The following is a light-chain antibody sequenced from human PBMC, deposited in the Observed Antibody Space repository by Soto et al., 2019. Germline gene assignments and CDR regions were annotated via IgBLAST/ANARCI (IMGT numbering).Light chain of an antibody. CDR2: GAS. Sequence: EIVMTQSPATRSVSPGERATLSCRASQSVSSNLAWYQQKPGQAPRLLIYGASTRATGIPARFSGSGSGTEFTLTISSLQSEDFAVYYCQQYNNWPPWTFGQGTKVKIK. CDR3: QQYNNWPPWT. J-gene: IGKJ1*01. CDR1: QSVSSN. V-gene: IGKV3-15*01.